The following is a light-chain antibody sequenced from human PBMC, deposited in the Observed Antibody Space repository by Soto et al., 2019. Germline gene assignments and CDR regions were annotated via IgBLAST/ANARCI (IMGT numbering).Light chain of an antibody. Sequence: DIQMTQSPSSLSASVGDRVTITCQASQDISNYLNWYQQKPGKAPKPLIYDASNLETGVPSRSSGSGSGTDFTFTISSLQPEDIATYYCQQYDNLPSFGGGTKV. V-gene: IGKV1-33*01. J-gene: IGKJ4*01. CDR1: QDISNY. CDR3: QQYDNLPS. CDR2: DAS.